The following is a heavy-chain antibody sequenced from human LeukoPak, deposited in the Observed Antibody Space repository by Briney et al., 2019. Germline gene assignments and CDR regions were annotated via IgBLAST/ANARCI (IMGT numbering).Heavy chain of an antibody. V-gene: IGHV4-39*02. Sequence: SETLSLTCTVSGGSISSSTYYWGWIRQPPGKGLEWIGSIYYSGSINYNPSLKSRISISVDTSKNHFSLKLSSVTAADTPVYYCVGVGDRYWYFDLWGRGTLVTVSS. J-gene: IGHJ2*01. CDR3: VGVGDRYWYFDL. CDR1: GGSISSSTYY. D-gene: IGHD4-17*01. CDR2: IYYSGSI.